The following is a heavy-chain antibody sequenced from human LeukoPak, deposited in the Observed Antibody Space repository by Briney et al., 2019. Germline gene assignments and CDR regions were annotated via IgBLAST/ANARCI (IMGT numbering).Heavy chain of an antibody. Sequence: ASVKVSCKASGYTFTSYGISWVRQAPRQGLEWMGWISAYNGNTNYAQKLQGRVTMTTDTSTSTAHMELRSLRSDDTAVYYCARDIPPGYCSGGSCYFDYWGQGTLVTVSS. CDR2: ISAYNGNT. D-gene: IGHD2-15*01. CDR3: ARDIPPGYCSGGSCYFDY. J-gene: IGHJ4*02. V-gene: IGHV1-18*04. CDR1: GYTFTSYG.